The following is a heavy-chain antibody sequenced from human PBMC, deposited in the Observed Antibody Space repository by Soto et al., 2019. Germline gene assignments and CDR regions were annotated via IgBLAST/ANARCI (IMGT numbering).Heavy chain of an antibody. CDR2: ISAYNGNT. J-gene: IGHJ4*02. Sequence: GASVKVSCKASGYTFTSYGISWVRQAPGQGLEWMGWISAYNGNTNYAQKLQGRVTMTTDTSTSTAYMELRSLRSDDTAVYYCARDGAHYDFWSGYFSNFDYWGQGTLVTSPQ. CDR1: GYTFTSYG. V-gene: IGHV1-18*01. CDR3: ARDGAHYDFWSGYFSNFDY. D-gene: IGHD3-3*01.